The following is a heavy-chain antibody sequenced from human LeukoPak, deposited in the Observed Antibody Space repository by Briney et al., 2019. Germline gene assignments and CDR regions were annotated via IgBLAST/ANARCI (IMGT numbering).Heavy chain of an antibody. CDR1: GFTFSSFG. CDR3: AKESVGYGSILGRGYYFDY. D-gene: IGHD3-22*01. J-gene: IGHJ4*02. V-gene: IGHV3-23*01. CDR2: FRSGTYSS. Sequence: GGSLRLSCAASGFTFSSFGMNWVRQAPGKGLEWVSGFRSGTYSSYYADSVRGRFTISRDNSKNTLSLQMNSLRDEDTAVYYCAKESVGYGSILGRGYYFDYWGQGTLVSVSS.